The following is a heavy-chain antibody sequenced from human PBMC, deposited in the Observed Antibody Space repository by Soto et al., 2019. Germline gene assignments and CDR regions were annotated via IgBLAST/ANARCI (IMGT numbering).Heavy chain of an antibody. Sequence: ASVKVSCKASGYTFTSYGISWVRQAPGQGLEWMGWIRAYNGYTNYAQKFQGRVTVTTDTSTSTAYMEPRNLISDDTAIYYCARASDGYRSGWYVGYFDFWGQGTLVTVSS. CDR1: GYTFTSYG. D-gene: IGHD6-19*01. V-gene: IGHV1-18*04. CDR3: ARASDGYRSGWYVGYFDF. J-gene: IGHJ4*02. CDR2: IRAYNGYT.